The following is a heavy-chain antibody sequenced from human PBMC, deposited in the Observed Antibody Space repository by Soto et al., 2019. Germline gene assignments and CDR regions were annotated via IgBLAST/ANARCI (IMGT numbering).Heavy chain of an antibody. CDR3: AATKSTVATCPIDY. CDR1: GFTFTSSA. CDR2: IVVGSGNT. J-gene: IGHJ4*01. D-gene: IGHD6-6*01. Sequence: ASVKVSCKVSGFTFTSSAMHWVRQARGQRLEWIGWIVVGSGNTNYAQKFQERVTITRDMSTSTAYMELSSLRSEDTDVYYCAATKSTVATCPIDYXX. V-gene: IGHV1-58*02.